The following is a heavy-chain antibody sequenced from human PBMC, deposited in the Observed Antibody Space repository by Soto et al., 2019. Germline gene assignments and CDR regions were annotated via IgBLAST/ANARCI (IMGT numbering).Heavy chain of an antibody. V-gene: IGHV1-69*13. D-gene: IGHD3-10*01. CDR2: IIPIFGTA. J-gene: IGHJ5*02. Sequence: ASVKVSCKASGGTFSSYAISWVRQAPGQGLEWMGGIIPIFGTANYAQKFQGRVTITADESTSTAYMELSSLRSEDTAVYYCARDKRINYGSGSYDNWFDPWG. CDR1: GGTFSSYA. CDR3: ARDKRINYGSGSYDNWFDP.